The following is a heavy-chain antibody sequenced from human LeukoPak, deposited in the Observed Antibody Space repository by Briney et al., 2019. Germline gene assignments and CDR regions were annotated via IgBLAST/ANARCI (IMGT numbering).Heavy chain of an antibody. CDR2: INPSGGST. V-gene: IGHV1-46*01. CDR1: GYTFTSYY. Sequence: GASVKVSCKASGYTFTSYYMHWVRQAPGQGLEWMGIINPSGGSTSYAQKFQGRVTMTRDTSTSTVYMELSSLRSEDTAVYYCARDRGLWFGAQGYFDYWGQGTLVTVSS. CDR3: ARDRGLWFGAQGYFDY. J-gene: IGHJ4*02. D-gene: IGHD3-10*01.